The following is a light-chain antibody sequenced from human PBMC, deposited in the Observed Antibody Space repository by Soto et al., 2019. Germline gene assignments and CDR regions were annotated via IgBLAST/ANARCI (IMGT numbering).Light chain of an antibody. J-gene: IGKJ1*01. CDR2: GAS. V-gene: IGKV3-20*01. CDR3: QQYGDSPDTDRWT. Sequence: EIVLTQSPGTLSLSPGERASLSCRASQSVRSSSLAWYQQKPGQPPRLLIYGASSRATGIPDRFSGSGSGTNFTLTIRRLEPEDFAVSFCQQYGDSPDTDRWTFGPGTKVEIK. CDR1: QSVRSSS.